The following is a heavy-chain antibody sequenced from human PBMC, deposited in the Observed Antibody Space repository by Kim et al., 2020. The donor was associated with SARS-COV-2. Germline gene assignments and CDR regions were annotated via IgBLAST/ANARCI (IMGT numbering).Heavy chain of an antibody. CDR3: ARTPSYYYGMDV. CDR2: K. V-gene: IGHV3-33*01. Sequence: KYYADAVKGRFTISRDKSKTTLYLQMNRLRAEDTGVYYCARTPSYYYGMDVWGQGTTVTVSS. J-gene: IGHJ6*02.